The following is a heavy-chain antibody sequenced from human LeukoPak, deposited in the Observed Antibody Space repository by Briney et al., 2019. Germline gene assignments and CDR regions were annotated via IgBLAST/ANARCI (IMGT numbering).Heavy chain of an antibody. CDR3: ARSLWPEDY. J-gene: IGHJ4*02. CDR1: GFTFSDFY. Sequence: GGSLRLSCAASGFTFSDFYISWVRESPGKGLEWVASINQDGTGKYYVASVEGRFTISRDNAKKSVWLQMTSLRADDTAMYYCARSLWPEDYWGQGTLVTVSS. CDR2: INQDGTGK. V-gene: IGHV3-7*01. D-gene: IGHD3-16*01.